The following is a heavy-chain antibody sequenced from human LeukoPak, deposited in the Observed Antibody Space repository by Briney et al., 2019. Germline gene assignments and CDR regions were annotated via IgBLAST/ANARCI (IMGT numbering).Heavy chain of an antibody. J-gene: IGHJ4*02. CDR2: TYYRSKWYN. V-gene: IGHV6-1*01. CDR1: GASVSSNSAA. Sequence: SQTLSLTCAISGASVSSNSAAWNWIRQSPSRGLEWLGRTYYRSKWYNDSAVSVKSLITITPDTSKNQFSLQLNSVTPEDTAVYYCARDWGGTLTGSSWLNYFDYWGQGTLVTVSS. D-gene: IGHD6-13*01. CDR3: ARDWGGTLTGSSWLNYFDY.